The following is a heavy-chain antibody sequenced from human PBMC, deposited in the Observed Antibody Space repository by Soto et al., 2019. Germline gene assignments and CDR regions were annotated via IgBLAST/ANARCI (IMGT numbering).Heavy chain of an antibody. J-gene: IGHJ4*02. CDR3: ARDTGYTFDSLNY. Sequence: ELVQSGADVKKPGASVTISCKASGYTFTDYALHWVRQAPGQRLEWMGWMNAGVGNTLYSQKFQGRITITRDTSASTAYMELNSLKSEDTAIYYCARDTGYTFDSLNYWGPGTLVTVYS. V-gene: IGHV1-3*01. CDR2: MNAGVGNT. CDR1: GYTFTDYA. D-gene: IGHD5-18*01.